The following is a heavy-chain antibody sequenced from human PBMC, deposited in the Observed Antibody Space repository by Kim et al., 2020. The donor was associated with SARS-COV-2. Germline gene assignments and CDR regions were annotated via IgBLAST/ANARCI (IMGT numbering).Heavy chain of an antibody. CDR2: SDT. Sequence: SDTRYSPSFQGQVTISADKSISTAYLQWSSLKASDTAMYYCAGGDGYADYWGQGTLVTVSS. J-gene: IGHJ4*02. CDR3: AGGDGYADY. D-gene: IGHD5-12*01. V-gene: IGHV5-51*01.